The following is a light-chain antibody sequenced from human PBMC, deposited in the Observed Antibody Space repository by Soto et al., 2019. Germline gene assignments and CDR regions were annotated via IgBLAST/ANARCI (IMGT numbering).Light chain of an antibody. V-gene: IGKV1-27*01. CDR1: QGISNY. CDR2: AAS. J-gene: IGKJ1*01. Sequence: DIQVTQSPSSLSTSVGDRVTITCRASQGISNYLAWYQQKPGKVPKLLIYAASTLQSGVPSRFSGSGSGTDFTLTISSLQPEDVATYYCQKYNSAPWTFGKGTTVDIK. CDR3: QKYNSAPWT.